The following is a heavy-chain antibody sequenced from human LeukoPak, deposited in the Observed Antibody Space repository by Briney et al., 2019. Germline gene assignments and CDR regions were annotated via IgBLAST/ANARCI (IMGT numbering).Heavy chain of an antibody. D-gene: IGHD6-13*01. J-gene: IGHJ4*02. CDR3: ARSSIIAAAGPYYFDY. CDR1: GGTFSSHA. CDR2: IIPIFGTA. V-gene: IGHV1-69*06. Sequence: SVKVSCKASGGTFSSHAISWVRQAPGQGLEWMGGIIPIFGTANYAQKFQGRVTITADKSTSTAYMELSSLRSEDTAVYYCARSSIIAAAGPYYFDYWGQGTLVTVSS.